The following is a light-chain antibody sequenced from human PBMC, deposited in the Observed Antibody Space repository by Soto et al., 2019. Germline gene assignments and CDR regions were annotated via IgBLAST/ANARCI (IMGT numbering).Light chain of an antibody. Sequence: QSVLTQPPSVSEAPRQRVTISCSGSSSNIGNNAVNWYQQLPGKAPKLLIYYDDLLPSGVSDRFPGSKSGTSASLAISGLQSEDKADCYCAAWDDSLNGYVFGTGTKVTVL. CDR2: YDD. CDR1: SSNIGNNA. V-gene: IGLV1-36*01. J-gene: IGLJ1*01. CDR3: AAWDDSLNGYV.